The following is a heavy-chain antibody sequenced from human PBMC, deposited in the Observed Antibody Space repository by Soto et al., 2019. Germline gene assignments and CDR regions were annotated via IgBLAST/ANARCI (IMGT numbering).Heavy chain of an antibody. Sequence: QVTLKESGPVLVKPTETLTLTCTVSGFSLSNARMGVSWIRQPPGKALEWLAHIFSNDEKSYSTSLKSRLTISKDTTKSQVVLTMTNMYPVDTATYYCARIVRVSSSWYVDYWGQGTLVTVSS. CDR3: ARIVRVSSSWYVDY. CDR1: GFSLSNARMG. V-gene: IGHV2-26*01. D-gene: IGHD6-13*01. CDR2: IFSNDEK. J-gene: IGHJ4*02.